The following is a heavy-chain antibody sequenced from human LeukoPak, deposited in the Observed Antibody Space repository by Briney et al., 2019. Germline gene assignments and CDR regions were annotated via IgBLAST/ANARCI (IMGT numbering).Heavy chain of an antibody. CDR1: GGSFSGYY. CDR2: INHSGST. D-gene: IGHD2-15*01. Sequence: PSETLSLTCAVYGGSFSGYYWSWIRQPPGKGLEWMGEINHSGSTNYNPSLKSRVTISVDTSKNQFSLKLSSVTAADTAVYYCARGEKPSTPRGGQTFDIWGQGTMVTVSS. CDR3: ARGEKPSTPRGGQTFDI. J-gene: IGHJ3*02. V-gene: IGHV4-34*01.